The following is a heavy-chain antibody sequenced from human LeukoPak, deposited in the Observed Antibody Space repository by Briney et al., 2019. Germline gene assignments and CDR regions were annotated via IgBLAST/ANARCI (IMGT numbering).Heavy chain of an antibody. J-gene: IGHJ4*02. CDR1: GYTFTGYY. CDR2: INPNSGGT. D-gene: IGHD3-22*01. Sequence: ASVKVSCKASGYTFTGYYMHWVRQAPGQGLEWMGWINPNSGGTNYAQKFQGRVTMTRDTSISTAYMELSRLRSDDTAVYYCARVGDMGYDSSGYYGVDYWGQGTLVTASS. CDR3: ARVGDMGYDSSGYYGVDY. V-gene: IGHV1-2*02.